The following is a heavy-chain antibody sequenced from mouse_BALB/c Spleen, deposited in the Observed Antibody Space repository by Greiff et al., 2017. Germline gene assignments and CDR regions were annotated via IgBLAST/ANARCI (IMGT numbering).Heavy chain of an antibody. CDR1: GFSLTSYG. V-gene: IGHV2-6-2*01. CDR2: IWSDGST. Sequence: VQRVESGPDLVAPSQSLSITCTVSGFSLTSYGVHWVRQPPGKGLEWLVVIWSDGSTTYNSALKSRLSISKDNSKSQVFLKMNSLQTDDTAMYYCARQELGRRDYYAMDYWGQGTSVTVSS. J-gene: IGHJ4*01. CDR3: ARQELGRRDYYAMDY. D-gene: IGHD4-1*01.